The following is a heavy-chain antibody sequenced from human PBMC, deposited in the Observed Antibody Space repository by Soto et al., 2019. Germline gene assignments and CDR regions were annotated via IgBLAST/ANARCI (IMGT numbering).Heavy chain of an antibody. Sequence: QVQLVESGGGVVQPGRSLRLSCAASGFTFSNYAMHWVRQAPGKGLEWVAVISSDGSIKYYADSVKGRFTISRDNSKSTHYVQMNSLRAEDTAVYYCVRVQGFYGSGTYEFDIWGQGTMVTVSS. CDR1: GFTFSNYA. CDR3: VRVQGFYGSGTYEFDI. D-gene: IGHD3-10*01. CDR2: ISSDGSIK. V-gene: IGHV3-30*04. J-gene: IGHJ3*02.